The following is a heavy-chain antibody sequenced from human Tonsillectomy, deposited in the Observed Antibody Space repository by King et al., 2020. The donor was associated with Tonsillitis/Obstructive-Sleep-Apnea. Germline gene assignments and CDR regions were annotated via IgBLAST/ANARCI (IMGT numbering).Heavy chain of an antibody. CDR2: ISWNSGSI. CDR3: TKAVGTTVTAYFDY. D-gene: IGHD4-17*01. CDR1: GFTFDEYA. Sequence: QLVQSGGGLVQPGRSLRLSCAASGFTFDEYAMHWVRQAPGEGLEWVSGISWNSGSIVYADSVKGRFTISRDNAKNSLYLQMISLRSEDTALYCCTKAVGTTVTAYFDYWGQGTLVTVSS. V-gene: IGHV3-9*01. J-gene: IGHJ4*02.